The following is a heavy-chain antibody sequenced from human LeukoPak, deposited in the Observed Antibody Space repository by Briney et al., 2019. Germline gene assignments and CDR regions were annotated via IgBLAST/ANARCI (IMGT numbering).Heavy chain of an antibody. V-gene: IGHV3-21*01. CDR1: GFTFSSYS. Sequence: GGSLRLSCAASGFTFSSYSMNWVRQAPGKGLEWVSSISSSSSYIYYADSVKGRFTISRDNAKNSLYLQMNSLRAEDTAVYYCAREYGFGEFSFDYWGQGTLVTVSS. CDR2: ISSSSSYI. J-gene: IGHJ4*02. CDR3: AREYGFGEFSFDY. D-gene: IGHD3-10*01.